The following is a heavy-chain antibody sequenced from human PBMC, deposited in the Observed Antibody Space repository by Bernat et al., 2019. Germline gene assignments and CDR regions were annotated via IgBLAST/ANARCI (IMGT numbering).Heavy chain of an antibody. J-gene: IGHJ6*03. CDR3: AREPKTTVTTRYYYMDV. V-gene: IGHV1-69*01. D-gene: IGHD4-17*01. CDR2: IIPIFGIA. Sequence: QVQLVQSGAEVKKPGSSVKVSCKASGGTFSSYAISWVRQAPGQGLEWMGGIIPIFGIANYAQKFQGRVTITADESTSTAYMELGSLRSEDTAVYYCAREPKTTVTTRYYYMDVWGKGTMVTVS. CDR1: GGTFSSYA.